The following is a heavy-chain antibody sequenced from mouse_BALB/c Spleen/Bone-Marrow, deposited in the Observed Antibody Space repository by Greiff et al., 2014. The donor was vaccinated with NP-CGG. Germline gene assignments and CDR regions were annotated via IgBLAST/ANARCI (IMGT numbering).Heavy chain of an antibody. J-gene: IGHJ2*01. Sequence: VQLQQSGSVLVRPGASVKLSCKASGYTFTSSWMHWAKQRPGQGLEWIGEIHPNSGNTNYNEKFKGKATLTVDTSSSTAYVDLSSLASEDSAVYYCARGDPYYRYSDYWGQGTTPTVSS. CDR1: GYTFTSSW. D-gene: IGHD2-14*01. CDR3: ARGDPYYRYSDY. CDR2: IHPNSGNT. V-gene: IGHV1S130*01.